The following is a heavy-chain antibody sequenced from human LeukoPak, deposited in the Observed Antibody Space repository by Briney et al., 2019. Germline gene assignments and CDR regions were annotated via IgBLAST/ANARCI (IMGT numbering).Heavy chain of an antibody. D-gene: IGHD3-10*01. CDR3: EKEKYYGSD. J-gene: IGHJ4*02. CDR2: ISAGGGST. CDR1: GFTFSSYA. V-gene: IGHV3-23*01. Sequence: TGGSLRLSCAASGFTFSSYAMSWVRQAPGKGLEWVSSISAGGGSTNYADSVKGRFTISRENPKNTLYLQMNSLRAEDAAVYYCEKEKYYGSDWGQGTLVTVSS.